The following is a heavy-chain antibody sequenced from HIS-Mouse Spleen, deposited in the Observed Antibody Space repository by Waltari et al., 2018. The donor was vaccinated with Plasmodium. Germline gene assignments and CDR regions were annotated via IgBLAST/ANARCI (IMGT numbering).Heavy chain of an antibody. CDR2: INHSGST. D-gene: IGHD3-10*01. Sequence: QVQLQQWGAGLLKPSETLSLTCAVYGGSFSGYYWSWIRQPPGKGLDWIGEINHSGSTNYNPSLKSRVTISVDTAKNQFSLKLGSVTGADTAVYYCARGLRGHYWYFDLWGRGTLVTVSS. CDR3: ARGLRGHYWYFDL. CDR1: GGSFSGYY. V-gene: IGHV4-34*01. J-gene: IGHJ2*01.